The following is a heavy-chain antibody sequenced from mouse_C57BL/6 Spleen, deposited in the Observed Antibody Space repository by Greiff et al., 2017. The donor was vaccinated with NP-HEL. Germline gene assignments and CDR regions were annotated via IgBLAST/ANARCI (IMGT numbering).Heavy chain of an antibody. Sequence: VQLQQSGPELVKPGASVKISCKASGYAFSSSWMNWVKQRPGKGLEWIGRIYPGDGDTNYNGKFKGKATLTADKSSSTAYMQLSSLTSEDSAVYFCARDYYYGSSFYYFDDWGQGTTLTVSS. CDR3: ARDYYYGSSFYYFDD. CDR1: GYAFSSSW. D-gene: IGHD1-1*01. CDR2: IYPGDGDT. V-gene: IGHV1-82*01. J-gene: IGHJ2*01.